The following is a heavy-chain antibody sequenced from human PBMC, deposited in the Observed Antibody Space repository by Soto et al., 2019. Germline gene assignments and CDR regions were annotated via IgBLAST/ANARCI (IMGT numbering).Heavy chain of an antibody. CDR1: GYTFTSYG. D-gene: IGHD3-9*01. CDR3: ARIGVFSNILTGYYPQLIDC. V-gene: IGHV1-18*01. J-gene: IGHJ4*02. CDR2: ISAYNGNT. Sequence: ASVKVSCKASGYTFTSYGISWVRQAPGQGLEWMGWISAYNGNTNYAQKLQGRVTMTTDTSTSTAYMELRSLRSDDTAVYYCARIGVFSNILTGYYPQLIDCWGQGSLVIVSS.